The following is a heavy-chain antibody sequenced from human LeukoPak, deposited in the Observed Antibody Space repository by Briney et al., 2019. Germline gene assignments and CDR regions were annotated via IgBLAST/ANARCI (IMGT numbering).Heavy chain of an antibody. CDR2: INHSGST. V-gene: IGHV4-34*01. Sequence: PETLSLTCAVYGGSFSGYYWSWIRQPPGKGLEWIGEINHSGSTNYNPSLKSRVTISVDTSKNQFSLKLSSETAADTAVYYCAKARGIQLWNRYFYYWGQGTLVTVSS. CDR1: GGSFSGYY. J-gene: IGHJ4*02. CDR3: AKARGIQLWNRYFYY. D-gene: IGHD5-18*01.